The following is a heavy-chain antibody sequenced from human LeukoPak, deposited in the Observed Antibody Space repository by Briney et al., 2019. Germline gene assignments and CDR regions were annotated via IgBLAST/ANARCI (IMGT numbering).Heavy chain of an antibody. CDR3: ARAGYYDSSGYYY. J-gene: IGHJ4*02. CDR1: GFTVSSNY. CDR2: IYSGGST. Sequence: GGSLRLXCAASGFTVSSNYMSWVRRAPGKGLEWVSVIYSGGSTYYADSVKGRFTISRDNSKNTLYLQMNSLRAEDTAVYYCARAGYYDSSGYYYWGQGTLVTVSS. V-gene: IGHV3-53*01. D-gene: IGHD3-22*01.